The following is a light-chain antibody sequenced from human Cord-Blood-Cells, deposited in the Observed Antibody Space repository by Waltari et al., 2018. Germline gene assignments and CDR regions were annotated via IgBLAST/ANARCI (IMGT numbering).Light chain of an antibody. J-gene: IGKJ5*01. Sequence: EIVLKQSPGTLSLSPGERATLYCRASKSVSSGYLAWDQQIPGQAPRLLIYGASSRATGIPNRCSGSVSGTDFTLTISRLEPEDFAVYYCQQYGSSPPITFGQGTRLEIK. CDR2: GAS. V-gene: IGKV3-20*01. CDR1: KSVSSGY. CDR3: QQYGSSPPIT.